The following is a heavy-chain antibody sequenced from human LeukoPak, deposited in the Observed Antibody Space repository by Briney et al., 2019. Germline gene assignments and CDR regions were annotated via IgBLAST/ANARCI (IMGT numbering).Heavy chain of an antibody. CDR1: VYTFTGYY. V-gene: IGHV1-2*02. CDR2: INPNSGGT. J-gene: IGHJ6*02. CDR3: ARDYCSSTSCPDYYYYGMDV. Sequence: ASVKVSCKASVYTFTGYYMHWVRPAPGQGLEWMGWINPNSGGTNYAQKFQGRVTMTRDTSISTAYMELSRLRSDDTAVYYCARDYCSSTSCPDYYYYGMDVWGQGTTVTVSS. D-gene: IGHD2-2*01.